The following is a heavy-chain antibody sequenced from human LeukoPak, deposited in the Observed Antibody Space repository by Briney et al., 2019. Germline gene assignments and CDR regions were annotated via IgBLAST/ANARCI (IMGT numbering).Heavy chain of an antibody. CDR2: IIPIFGTA. Sequence: ASVKVSCKASGGTFSSYAISWVRQAPGQGLEWMGGIIPIFGTANYAQKFQGRVTITTDESTSTAYMELSSLRSDDTAVYYCARSVGYCSSTSCHDFDYWGQGTLVTVSS. CDR1: GGTFSSYA. V-gene: IGHV1-69*05. CDR3: ARSVGYCSSTSCHDFDY. D-gene: IGHD2-2*01. J-gene: IGHJ4*02.